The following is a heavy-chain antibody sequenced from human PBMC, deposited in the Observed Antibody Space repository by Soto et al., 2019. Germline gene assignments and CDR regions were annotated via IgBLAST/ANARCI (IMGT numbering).Heavy chain of an antibody. J-gene: IGHJ4*02. V-gene: IGHV1-46*01. Sequence: QVQLVQSGAEVKKPGASVKVSCKASGYTFTNYYMHWVRQAPGQGLEWMGIINPSGGSTTYAQKFQGRVTLTRDTSTSTRYMELSSLRSEDSAVYYCARPGYSNAWYFDYWGQGTLVTVSS. CDR2: INPSGGST. D-gene: IGHD6-19*01. CDR3: ARPGYSNAWYFDY. CDR1: GYTFTNYY.